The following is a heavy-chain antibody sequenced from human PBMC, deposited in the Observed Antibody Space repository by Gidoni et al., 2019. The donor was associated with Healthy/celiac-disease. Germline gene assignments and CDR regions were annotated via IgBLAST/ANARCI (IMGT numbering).Heavy chain of an antibody. CDR2: INHSGST. CDR1: VGSFSGYY. CDR3: ARGGRKFGFWSGQGAFDI. J-gene: IGHJ3*02. Sequence: QVQLQQWRAGLLKPSETLSLTCAVYVGSFSGYYWSWIRQPPGKGLEWIGEINHSGSTNYNPSLKSRVTISVDTSKNQFSLKLSSVTAADTAVYYCARGGRKFGFWSGQGAFDIWGQGTMVTVSS. V-gene: IGHV4-34*01. D-gene: IGHD3-3*01.